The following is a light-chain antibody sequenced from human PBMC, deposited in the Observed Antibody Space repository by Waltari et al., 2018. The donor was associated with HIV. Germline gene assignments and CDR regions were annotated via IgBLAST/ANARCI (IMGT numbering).Light chain of an antibody. J-gene: IGLJ3*02. CDR1: RSDIGAYHY. CDR2: DVK. V-gene: IGLV2-23*02. Sequence: QSALTQPASVSGSPGQSITISCTGTRSDIGAYHYVSWYQQYPGKAPSILSHDVKKWPSGGSNRFSGSKSGNTASLTISGLQSEDEADYWCCSYAGSRSWVFGGGTKVTVL. CDR3: CSYAGSRSWV.